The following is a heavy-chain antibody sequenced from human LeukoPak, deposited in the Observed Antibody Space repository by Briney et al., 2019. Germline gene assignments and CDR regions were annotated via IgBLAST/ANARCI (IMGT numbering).Heavy chain of an antibody. CDR1: GFTFSSYA. CDR2: ISGSGGST. CDR3: AKDYDYVWGSYHDY. Sequence: GGSLRLSCAASGFTFSSYAMSWVRQAPGKGLEWVSAISGSGGSTYYADSVKGRFTISRDNSKNTLYLQMNSLRAEDTAVYYCAKDYDYVWGSYHDYWGQGTLVTVSS. D-gene: IGHD3-16*02. J-gene: IGHJ4*02. V-gene: IGHV3-23*01.